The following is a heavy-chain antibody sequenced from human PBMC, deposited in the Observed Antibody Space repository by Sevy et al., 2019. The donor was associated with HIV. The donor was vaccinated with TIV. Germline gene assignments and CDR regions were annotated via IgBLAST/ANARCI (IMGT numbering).Heavy chain of an antibody. CDR1: GFTFSSYS. CDR3: ASRYSSGWYPDY. V-gene: IGHV3-21*01. Sequence: GGSLRLSCAASGFTFSSYSMNWVRQAPGKGLEWVSSISSSSSYIYYAHSVKGRFTISRDNAKNSLYLQMNSLRAEDTAVYYCASRYSSGWYPDYWGQGTLVTVSS. D-gene: IGHD6-19*01. CDR2: ISSSSSYI. J-gene: IGHJ4*02.